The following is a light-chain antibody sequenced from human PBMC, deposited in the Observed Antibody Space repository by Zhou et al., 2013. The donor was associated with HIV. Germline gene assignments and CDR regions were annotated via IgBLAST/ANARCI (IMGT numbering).Light chain of an antibody. Sequence: DIQMTQSPSSVSASVGDRVTITCRASQGISSWLAWYQQKPGKVPKLLIYAASTLQSGGPSRFSGSGSGTDFTLTISSLQPEDVATYYCQKYNIAPLTFGGGTKVEIK. V-gene: IGKV1-27*01. CDR1: QGISSW. CDR2: AAS. CDR3: QKYNIAPLT. J-gene: IGKJ4*01.